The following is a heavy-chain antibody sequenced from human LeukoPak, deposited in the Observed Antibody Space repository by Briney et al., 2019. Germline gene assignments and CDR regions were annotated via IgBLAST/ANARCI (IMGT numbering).Heavy chain of an antibody. CDR2: INPSGDST. CDR1: GYTFTGYY. CDR3: ARAVSPARPFDY. D-gene: IGHD2-2*01. V-gene: IGHV1-46*01. Sequence: ASVKVSCKAPGYTFTGYYMHWVRQAPGQGLEWMGIINPSGDSTTYAQKFQGRVTMTRDTSTSTVYMELSSLRSEDTAVYYCARAVSPARPFDYWGQGTLVTVSS. J-gene: IGHJ4*02.